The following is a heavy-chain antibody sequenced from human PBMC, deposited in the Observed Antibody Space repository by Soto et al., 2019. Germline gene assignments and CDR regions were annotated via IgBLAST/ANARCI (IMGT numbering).Heavy chain of an antibody. J-gene: IGHJ4*02. V-gene: IGHV4-39*01. Sequence: PSETLSLTCSVSGVSISSTNDYWGWIRQPPGKGLEWIGRIYYSGSTYYNPSLKSRVTISVDTSKNQFSLKLNSVTAADTAVYYCARLDYWGQGTLVTVSS. CDR3: ARLDY. CDR1: GVSISSTNDY. CDR2: IYYSGST.